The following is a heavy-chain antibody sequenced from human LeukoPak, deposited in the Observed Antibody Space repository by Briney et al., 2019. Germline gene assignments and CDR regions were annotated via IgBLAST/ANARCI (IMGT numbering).Heavy chain of an antibody. Sequence: SETLSLTCAVYGGSFSGYYWSWIRQPPGKGPEWIREINHSGSTNYNPSLKSRVTISVDTSKNQFSLKLSSVTAADTAVYYCARGLIAVAGRAAFDIWGQGTMVTVSS. D-gene: IGHD6-19*01. CDR1: GGSFSGYY. V-gene: IGHV4-34*01. CDR3: ARGLIAVAGRAAFDI. CDR2: INHSGST. J-gene: IGHJ3*02.